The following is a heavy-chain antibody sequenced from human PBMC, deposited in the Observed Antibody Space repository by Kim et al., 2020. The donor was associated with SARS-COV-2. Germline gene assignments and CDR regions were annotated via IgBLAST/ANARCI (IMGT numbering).Heavy chain of an antibody. Sequence: GGSLRLSCAASGFTFSSYGMHWVRQAPGKGLEWVAVIWYDGSNKYYADSVKGRFTISRDNSKNTLYLQMNSLRAEDTAVYYCAGSGSYYESNHDAFDIWG. J-gene: IGHJ3*02. CDR3: AGSGSYYESNHDAFDI. CDR1: GFTFSSYG. D-gene: IGHD1-26*01. CDR2: IWYDGSNK. V-gene: IGHV3-33*01.